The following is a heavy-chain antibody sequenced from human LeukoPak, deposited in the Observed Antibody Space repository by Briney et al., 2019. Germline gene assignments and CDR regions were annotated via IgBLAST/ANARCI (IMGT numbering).Heavy chain of an antibody. CDR3: ARDRGAYCGGDCYLGFDY. CDR1: GFTFSSYT. D-gene: IGHD2-21*02. Sequence: GGSLRLSCAASGFTFSSYTMNWVRQAPGKGLEWVSSIAGSSGYISYADSVKGRFTISRDNAKKSLYLQMPSLTAEDTAVYYCARDRGAYCGGDCYLGFDYWGRGTLVTVSS. V-gene: IGHV3-21*01. J-gene: IGHJ4*01. CDR2: IAGSSGYI.